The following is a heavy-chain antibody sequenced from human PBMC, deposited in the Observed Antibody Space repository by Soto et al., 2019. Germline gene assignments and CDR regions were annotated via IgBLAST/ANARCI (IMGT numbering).Heavy chain of an antibody. CDR1: GYTFTSYG. CDR3: ARDHLSARVLRLGELSALDY. Sequence: GASVQVSCKASGYTFTSYGISWVRQAPGQGLEWMGWISAYNGNTNYAQKLQGIVTMTTDTSTSTAYMELRSLRSDDTAVYYCARDHLSARVLRLGELSALDYWGQGTLVTVSS. J-gene: IGHJ4*02. CDR2: ISAYNGNT. V-gene: IGHV1-18*01. D-gene: IGHD3-16*02.